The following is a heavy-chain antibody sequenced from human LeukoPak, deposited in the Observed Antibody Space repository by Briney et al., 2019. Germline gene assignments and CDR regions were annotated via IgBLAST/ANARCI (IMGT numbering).Heavy chain of an antibody. V-gene: IGHV3-23*01. J-gene: IGHJ4*02. Sequence: GGSLRLSCAASGFTFISNRMSWVRQAPGKGLEWVSAISDNAGVTFYADSVRGRFTISRDNSKNTLYLQMNSLRAEDTALYYCAKNGDSSAWYPDYSGQGTLVTVSS. CDR1: GFTFISNR. CDR3: AKNGDSSAWYPDY. CDR2: ISDNAGVT. D-gene: IGHD6-19*01.